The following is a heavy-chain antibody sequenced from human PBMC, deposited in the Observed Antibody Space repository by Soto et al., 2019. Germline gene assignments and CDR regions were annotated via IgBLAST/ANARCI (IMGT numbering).Heavy chain of an antibody. CDR1: GGSISSGGYY. CDR3: ARGDDSSGYYQYYFDY. J-gene: IGHJ4*02. D-gene: IGHD3-22*01. V-gene: IGHV4-31*03. CDR2: IYYSGST. Sequence: QVQLQESGPGLVKPSQTLSLTCTVSGGSISSGGYYWSWIRQHPGKGLEWIGYIYYSGSTYYNPSLKSRVTISVDTSKSQFSLKLSSVTAADTAVYYCARGDDSSGYYQYYFDYWGQGTLVTVSS.